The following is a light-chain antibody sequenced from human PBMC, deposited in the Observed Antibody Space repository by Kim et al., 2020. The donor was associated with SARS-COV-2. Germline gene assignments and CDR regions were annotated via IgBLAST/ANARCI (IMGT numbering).Light chain of an antibody. CDR2: VNSDGSH. Sequence: ASVKLTCTLSSGHSSYAIAWHQQQPEKGPRYLMKVNSDGSHSKGDGIPDRFSGSSSGAERYLTISSLQSEDEADYYCQTWGTGIRVFGGGTQVTVL. J-gene: IGLJ3*02. V-gene: IGLV4-69*01. CDR3: QTWGTGIRV. CDR1: SGHSSYA.